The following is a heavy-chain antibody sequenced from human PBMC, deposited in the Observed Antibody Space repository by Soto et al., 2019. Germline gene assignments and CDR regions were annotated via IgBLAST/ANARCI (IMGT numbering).Heavy chain of an antibody. CDR2: INHSGST. J-gene: IGHJ4*02. CDR1: GGSFSGYY. D-gene: IGHD3-9*01. V-gene: IGHV4-34*01. Sequence: SETLSLTCAGYGGSFSGYYWSWIRQPPGKGLEWIGEINHSGSTNYNPSLKSRVTISVDTSKNQFSLKLSSVTAADTAVYYCARGGPNYDILTGYYLYYFDYWGQGTLVTVSS. CDR3: ARGGPNYDILTGYYLYYFDY.